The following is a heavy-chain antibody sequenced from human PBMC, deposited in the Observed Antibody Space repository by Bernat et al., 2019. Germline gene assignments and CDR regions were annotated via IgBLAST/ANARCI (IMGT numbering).Heavy chain of an antibody. CDR1: GGSISSGGYY. D-gene: IGHD3-22*01. Sequence: QVQLQESGPGLVKPSQTLFLTCTVSGGSISSGGYYWSWIRQHPGKGLEWIGYIYYSGSTYYNPSLKSRVTISVDTSKNQFSLKLSSVTAADTAVYYCARGYYDSSGYYFDAFDIWGQGTMVTVSS. J-gene: IGHJ3*02. CDR2: IYYSGST. CDR3: ARGYYDSSGYYFDAFDI. V-gene: IGHV4-31*03.